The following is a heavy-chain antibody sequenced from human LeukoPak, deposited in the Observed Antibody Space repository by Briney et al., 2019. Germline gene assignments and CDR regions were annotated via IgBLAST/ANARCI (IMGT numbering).Heavy chain of an antibody. Sequence: GESLKISCKGSGYSFTSYWIGWVRQMPGKGLEWMGIIYPGDSDTRYSPSLEGLVTISADKSISTAYLQWSSLKASDTAMYYCARRSYGSGSPGDYWGQGTLVTVSS. D-gene: IGHD3-10*01. V-gene: IGHV5-51*01. CDR1: GYSFTSYW. CDR3: ARRSYGSGSPGDY. CDR2: IYPGDSDT. J-gene: IGHJ4*02.